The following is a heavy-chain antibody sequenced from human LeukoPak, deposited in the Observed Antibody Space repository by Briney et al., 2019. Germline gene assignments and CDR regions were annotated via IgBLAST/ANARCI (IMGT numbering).Heavy chain of an antibody. D-gene: IGHD1-7*01. CDR3: VQNIPGTIEH. CDR1: GGSISSSSYY. J-gene: IGHJ1*01. Sequence: PSETLSLTCTVSGGSISSSSYYWGWIRQPPGKGLECIGSIYSSGTTYYNPSLKSRVTISIDTSKSQFSLRLSSVTAADTAMYYCVQNIPGTIEHWGQGTLVTVSS. CDR2: IYSSGTT. V-gene: IGHV4-39*01.